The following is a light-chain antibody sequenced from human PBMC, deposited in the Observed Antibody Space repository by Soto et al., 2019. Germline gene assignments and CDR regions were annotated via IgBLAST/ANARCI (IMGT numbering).Light chain of an antibody. Sequence: EILMTQSPATLSVSPGERATLSCWASQSVKTYLAWYQKKPGQAPRLLIYGASTRAAGIPGRFSGGGSGTEFTLTISSLQSEDSAVYYCQQYHNWPPWTFGQGTKVVIK. V-gene: IGKV3-15*01. CDR3: QQYHNWPPWT. CDR1: QSVKTY. CDR2: GAS. J-gene: IGKJ1*01.